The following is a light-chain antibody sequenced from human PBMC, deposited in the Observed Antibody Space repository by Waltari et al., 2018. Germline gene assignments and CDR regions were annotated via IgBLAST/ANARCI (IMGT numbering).Light chain of an antibody. CDR1: ISDIGVYNF. V-gene: IGLV2-14*01. CDR3: SSYTSGTTSLV. CDR2: DVT. Sequence: QSALAQPASLSGSPGQSITISCTGSISDIGVYNFVSWYQHSPGKAPKLIIYDVTKLPAGLAERFSGSKSGNTASRTISGLQAEDEADYYCSSYTSGTTSLVFGTGTKVTVL. J-gene: IGLJ1*01.